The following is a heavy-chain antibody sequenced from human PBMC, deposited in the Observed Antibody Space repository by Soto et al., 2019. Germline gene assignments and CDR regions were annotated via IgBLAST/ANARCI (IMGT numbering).Heavy chain of an antibody. Sequence: QVQLVESGGGVVQPGTSLRLSCAASGFLFSRFGMHWVRQAPGKGLEGVAVIVNHGETKAYADSVRGRFTVSRDNSRNPLFLEMSSLRVEDTAIYYCARDDEYDDNGLDYWGQGTLVTVSS. V-gene: IGHV3-33*01. D-gene: IGHD1-1*01. CDR1: GFLFSRFG. CDR3: ARDDEYDDNGLDY. J-gene: IGHJ4*02. CDR2: IVNHGETK.